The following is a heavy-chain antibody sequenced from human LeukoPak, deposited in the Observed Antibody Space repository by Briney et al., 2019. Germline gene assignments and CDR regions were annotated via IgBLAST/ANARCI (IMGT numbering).Heavy chain of an antibody. J-gene: IGHJ4*02. CDR2: ISSSSSYI. CDR3: ARDEYYYDSSGYYPDY. V-gene: IGHV3-21*01. D-gene: IGHD3-22*01. CDR1: GFTFSSYS. Sequence: PGGSLRLSCAASGFTFSSYSMNWVCQAPGKGLEWVSSISSSSSYIYYADSVKGRFTISRDNAKNSLYLQMNSLRAEDTAVYYCARDEYYYDSSGYYPDYWGQGTLVTVSS.